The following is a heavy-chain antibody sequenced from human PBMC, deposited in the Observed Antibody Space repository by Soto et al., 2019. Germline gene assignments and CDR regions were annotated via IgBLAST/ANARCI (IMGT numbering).Heavy chain of an antibody. V-gene: IGHV3-23*01. CDR1: GFTFSSYA. CDR2: ISGSGGST. CDR3: AKDLYCSGGTCYVDAFDI. Sequence: GGSLRLSCAASGFTFSSYAMSWVRQAPGKGLEWVSAISGSGGSTYYADSVKGRFTISRDNSKNTLYLQMNSLRAEDTAVYYCAKDLYCSGGTCYVDAFDIWGQGTVVTVSS. J-gene: IGHJ3*02. D-gene: IGHD2-15*01.